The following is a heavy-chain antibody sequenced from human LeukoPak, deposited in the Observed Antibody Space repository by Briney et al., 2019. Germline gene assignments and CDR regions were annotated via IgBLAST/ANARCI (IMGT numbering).Heavy chain of an antibody. D-gene: IGHD1-26*01. V-gene: IGHV3-74*01. CDR3: IFFQPLGATKLPY. J-gene: IGHJ4*02. Sequence: PGGSLRLSCAASGFTFSNNWLHWVRQAPGQGLVWVSHINPDGTNTNYADSVKGRFTISRDNAKKTLYLEMSSLRAEDTAVYYCIFFQPLGATKLPYWGQGTPVTVSS. CDR2: INPDGTNT. CDR1: GFTFSNNW.